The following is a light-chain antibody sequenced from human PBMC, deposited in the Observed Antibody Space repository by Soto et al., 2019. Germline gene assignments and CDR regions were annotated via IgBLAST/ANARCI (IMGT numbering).Light chain of an antibody. CDR1: QSISSW. CDR2: KAS. CDR3: QQYNTYTS. V-gene: IGKV1-5*03. Sequence: DIQMTQSPSTLSACVGDRVTITCRTSQSISSWLAWYQQKPGKAPNLLIYKASSLESGVPSRFSGSGSGTEFTLTISSLQPDDFATYYCQQYNTYTSFGQGTKVEIK. J-gene: IGKJ1*01.